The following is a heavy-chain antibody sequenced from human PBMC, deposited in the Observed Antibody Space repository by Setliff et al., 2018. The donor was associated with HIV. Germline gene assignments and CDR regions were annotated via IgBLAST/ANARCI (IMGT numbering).Heavy chain of an antibody. D-gene: IGHD6-19*01. CDR3: TRSSGWSLDY. V-gene: IGHV4-34*01. CDR1: GRSFSGFY. Sequence: PSETLSLTCAVYGRSFSGFYWNWIRQPPGKGLDWIGEINHSGSTTYNPSLKSRVTISVDTSKNQFSLKQSSVTAADTAVYYCTRSSGWSLDYWGQGTLVTVSS. J-gene: IGHJ4*02. CDR2: INHSGST.